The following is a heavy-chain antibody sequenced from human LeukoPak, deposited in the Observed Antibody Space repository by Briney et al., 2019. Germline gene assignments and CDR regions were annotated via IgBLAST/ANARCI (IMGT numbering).Heavy chain of an antibody. CDR3: ARDQYGGNSGGGGYYFDY. V-gene: IGHV1-46*01. J-gene: IGHJ4*02. CDR2: INPSGGST. D-gene: IGHD4-23*01. CDR1: GYTFTSYY. Sequence: GASVKVSCKASGYTFTSYYMHWVRQAPGQGLEWMGIINPSGGSTSYAQKFQGRVTMTRDTSTSTVYMELSSLRSVDTAVYYCARDQYGGNSGGGGYYFDYWGQGTLVTVSS.